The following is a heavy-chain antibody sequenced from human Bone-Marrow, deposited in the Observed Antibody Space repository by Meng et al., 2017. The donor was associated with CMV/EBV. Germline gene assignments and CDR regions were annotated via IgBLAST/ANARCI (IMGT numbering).Heavy chain of an antibody. Sequence: GESLKISCAASGFTFSSYAMHWVRQAPGKGLEYVSAISSNGGSTYYADSVKGRFTISRDNAKNSLYLQMNSLRAEDTAVYYCARQNIAARPFAYWGQGTLVTVSS. CDR1: GFTFSSYA. CDR3: ARQNIAARPFAY. CDR2: ISSNGGST. V-gene: IGHV3-64*02. J-gene: IGHJ4*02. D-gene: IGHD6-6*01.